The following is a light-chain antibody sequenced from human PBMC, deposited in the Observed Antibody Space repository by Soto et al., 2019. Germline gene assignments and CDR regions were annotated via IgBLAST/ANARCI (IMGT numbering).Light chain of an antibody. Sequence: DIQMTQSPSTLSASVGDRVTITCRASQSINNWMAWYQQKPGKAPKLLIYDASSLEGGVPSRFSGSGSGTEFTLTISSLQPDDFATYYCQQHNSYSRTFGQGTKVEIK. CDR2: DAS. CDR3: QQHNSYSRT. V-gene: IGKV1-5*01. J-gene: IGKJ1*01. CDR1: QSINNW.